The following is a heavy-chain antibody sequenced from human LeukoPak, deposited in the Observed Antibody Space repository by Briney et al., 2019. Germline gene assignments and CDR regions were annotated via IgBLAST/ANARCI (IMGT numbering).Heavy chain of an antibody. Sequence: GGSLRLSCAASGFTFSSYGMHWVRQAPGKGLEWVAVISYDGSNKYYADSVKGRFTISRDNSKNTLYLQMNSLRAEDTAVYYCAKAFLSSLLYYDFWSGSPFDYWGQGTLVTVSS. J-gene: IGHJ4*02. CDR3: AKAFLSSLLYYDFWSGSPFDY. D-gene: IGHD3-3*01. CDR2: ISYDGSNK. CDR1: GFTFSSYG. V-gene: IGHV3-30*18.